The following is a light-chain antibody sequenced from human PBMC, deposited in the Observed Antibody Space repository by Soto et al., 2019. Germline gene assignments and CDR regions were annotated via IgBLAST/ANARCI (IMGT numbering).Light chain of an antibody. CDR2: EVT. CDR3: SSYAGSNNIMV. Sequence: QSALTQPPSASGSPGQSVTISCTGTSSDVGGYNFVSWYLHHPGKAPKLMIYEVTKRPSGVPDRFSGSKSGNTASLTVSGLQAADEADDYCSSYAGSNNIMVFGGGTKLTVL. J-gene: IGLJ2*01. V-gene: IGLV2-8*01. CDR1: SSDVGGYNF.